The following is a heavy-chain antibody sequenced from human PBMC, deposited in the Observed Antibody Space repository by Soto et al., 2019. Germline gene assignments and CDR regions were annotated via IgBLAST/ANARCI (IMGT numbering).Heavy chain of an antibody. V-gene: IGHV6-1*01. Sequence: PSQTLSLTCAISGDSVSTNSNVWNWIRQSPSRGLEWLGRTYYRSEWYYDYASSVKSRISINPDTSKNQLSLQLSSVTPEDTAVYYCARQYSSPSFYYGMDVWGRGTTVTVSS. D-gene: IGHD6-6*01. CDR1: GDSVSTNSNV. J-gene: IGHJ6*02. CDR3: ARQYSSPSFYYGMDV. CDR2: TYYRSEWYY.